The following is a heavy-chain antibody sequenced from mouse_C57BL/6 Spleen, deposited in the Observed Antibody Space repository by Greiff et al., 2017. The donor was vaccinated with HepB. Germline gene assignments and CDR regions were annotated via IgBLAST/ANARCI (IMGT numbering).Heavy chain of an antibody. CDR3: ARGGYGSSYDY. CDR1: GYSITSGYD. V-gene: IGHV3-1*01. J-gene: IGHJ2*01. D-gene: IGHD1-1*01. Sequence: EVKLQESGPGMVKPSQSLSLTCTVTGYSITSGYDWHWIRHFPGNKLEWMGYISYSGSTNYNPSLKSRISITHDTAKNHFFLKLSSVTTEDTATYYCARGGYGSSYDYWGQGTTLTVSS. CDR2: ISYSGST.